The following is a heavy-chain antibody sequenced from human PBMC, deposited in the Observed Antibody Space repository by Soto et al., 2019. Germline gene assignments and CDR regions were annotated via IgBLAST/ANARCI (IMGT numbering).Heavy chain of an antibody. Sequence: QVQLVQSGAEVKKPGSLVKVSCKASGGTFSSYAISWVRQAPGQGLEWMGGIIPIFGTANYAQKFQGRVTITADESTSTAYMELSSLRSEDTAVYYCARDRVAARPPAFDPWGQGTLVTVSS. CDR1: GGTFSSYA. CDR2: IIPIFGTA. V-gene: IGHV1-69*01. D-gene: IGHD2-15*01. CDR3: ARDRVAARPPAFDP. J-gene: IGHJ5*02.